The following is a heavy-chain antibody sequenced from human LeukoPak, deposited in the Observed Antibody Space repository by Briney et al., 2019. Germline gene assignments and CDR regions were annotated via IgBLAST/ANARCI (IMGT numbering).Heavy chain of an antibody. CDR2: IYYSGST. CDR1: GGSISSSNYY. D-gene: IGHD3-22*01. CDR3: ARVGYYYDSSGYPLEYYFDY. V-gene: IGHV4-39*07. Sequence: PSETLSLTCTVSGGSISSSNYYWGWIRQPPGKGLEWIGSIYYSGSTYYNPSLKSRVTISVDTSKNQFSLKLSSVTAADTAVYYCARVGYYYDSSGYPLEYYFDYWGQGTLVTVSS. J-gene: IGHJ4*02.